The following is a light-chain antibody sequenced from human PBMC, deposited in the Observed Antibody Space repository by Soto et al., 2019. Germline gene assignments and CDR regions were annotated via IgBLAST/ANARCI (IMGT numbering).Light chain of an antibody. V-gene: IGLV1-44*01. CDR1: STNIGSNT. CDR2: SNN. Sequence: HSVLTQPPSASGTPGQRVTISCSGSSTNIGSNTVNWYQQLPGAAPKLLIYSNNQRPSGVPDRFSGSKSGTSASLAISGLQSEDEADYYCAAWDDSLNGHVFXTGTKVTVL. J-gene: IGLJ1*01. CDR3: AAWDDSLNGHV.